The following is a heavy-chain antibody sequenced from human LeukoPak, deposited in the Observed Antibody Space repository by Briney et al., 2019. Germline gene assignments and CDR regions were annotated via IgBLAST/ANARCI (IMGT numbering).Heavy chain of an antibody. Sequence: SETLSLTCTVSGGSISSYYWSWIRQPPGKGLEWIGYIYYSGSTNYNPSLRSRATISVDTSKNQFSLKLSSVTAADTAVYYCARVRPQEYCGGDCYSWYFDPWGRGTLVTVSS. CDR2: IYYSGST. CDR1: GGSISSYY. D-gene: IGHD2-21*02. J-gene: IGHJ2*01. V-gene: IGHV4-59*01. CDR3: ARVRPQEYCGGDCYSWYFDP.